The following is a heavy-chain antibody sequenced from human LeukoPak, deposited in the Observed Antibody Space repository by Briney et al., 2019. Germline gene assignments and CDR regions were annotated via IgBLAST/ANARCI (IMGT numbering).Heavy chain of an antibody. Sequence: GGSLRLSCAASGFTLSNYGMHWVRQAPGKGLEWVAVIWYDGSYKSYGDSVKGRFTISRDNSKNTLFLQMNSLRADDTAVYYCARDTLIAAPKTGTVTRIGWFDTWGQGTLVTVSS. CDR3: ARDTLIAAPKTGTVTRIGWFDT. CDR1: GFTLSNYG. V-gene: IGHV3-33*01. D-gene: IGHD6-13*01. CDR2: IWYDGSYK. J-gene: IGHJ5*02.